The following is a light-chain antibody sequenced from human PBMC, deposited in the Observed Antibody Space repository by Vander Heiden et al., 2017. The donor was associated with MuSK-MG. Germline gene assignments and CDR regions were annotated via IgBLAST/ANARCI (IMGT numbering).Light chain of an antibody. Sequence: QSVLPPPPSASGTPGPMVTICCSGSSSKIGSNDVCWYQQLPGTAPKLLIYRNNQRPSGVPDRFSGSKSGTSASLAISGLGSEDEADYYCAAWDDSLSSQVFGGGTKLTVL. J-gene: IGLJ3*02. CDR1: SSKIGSND. V-gene: IGLV1-47*01. CDR2: RNN. CDR3: AAWDDSLSSQV.